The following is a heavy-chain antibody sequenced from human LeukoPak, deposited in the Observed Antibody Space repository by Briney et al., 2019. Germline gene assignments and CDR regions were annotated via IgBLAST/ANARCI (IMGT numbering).Heavy chain of an antibody. J-gene: IGHJ4*02. V-gene: IGHV3-23*01. CDR1: GFTFNTYA. Sequence: PGGSLRHSCADSGFTFNTYAMNWVRPAPGKGLEWVSTISGSGDNTYYADSVKGRFTISRDNSKNTLYLQMNSLRAEDTAVYYCAKVPGDFDYWGQGTLVTVSS. CDR2: ISGSGDNT. CDR3: AKVPGDFDY. D-gene: IGHD1-1*01.